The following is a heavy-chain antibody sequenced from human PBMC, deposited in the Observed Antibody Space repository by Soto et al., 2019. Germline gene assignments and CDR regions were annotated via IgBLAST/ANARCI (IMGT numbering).Heavy chain of an antibody. D-gene: IGHD2-15*01. Sequence: EVQLVESGGGLVQPGGSLRLSCAASGLSFNIYWMHWVRQVPGKGLVWLARINSDGSHTIYVDSVKGRFTISRDNAKNTVFLQMDSLRDEDTGVYYCAGGMVGLDVWGQGTTVTVSS. V-gene: IGHV3-74*01. CDR3: AGGMVGLDV. CDR1: GLSFNIYW. J-gene: IGHJ6*02. CDR2: INSDGSHT.